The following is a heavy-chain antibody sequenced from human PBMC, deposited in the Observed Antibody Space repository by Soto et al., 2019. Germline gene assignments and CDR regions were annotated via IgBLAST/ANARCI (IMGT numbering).Heavy chain of an antibody. D-gene: IGHD6-13*01. CDR1: GFTFSSYG. CDR3: AKDSSSSASDV. Sequence: QVQLVESGGGVDQPGRSLRLSCAASGFTFSSYGMHWVRQAPGKGLAWVAVISYDGSNKYYADSVKGRITISRDNSKNTLYLHMNSLRAEDTAVYYCAKDSSSSASDVWGQWPKVTVSS. J-gene: IGHJ6*02. V-gene: IGHV3-30*18. CDR2: ISYDGSNK.